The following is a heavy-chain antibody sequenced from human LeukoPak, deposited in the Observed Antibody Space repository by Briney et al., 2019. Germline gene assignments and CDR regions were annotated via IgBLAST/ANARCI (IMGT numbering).Heavy chain of an antibody. CDR1: GFTFSNFG. CDR2: ISDNGRRT. J-gene: IGHJ4*02. Sequence: PGGSVRLSCAASGFTFSNFGLNWVRQAPGKGLEWVAFISDNGRRTYYLESVKGLFTISRDDSKNTLYLQMGSLRVEDMAVYYCARAVRGVASVDYWGQGTLVTVSS. V-gene: IGHV3-30*03. CDR3: ARAVRGVASVDY. D-gene: IGHD3-10*01.